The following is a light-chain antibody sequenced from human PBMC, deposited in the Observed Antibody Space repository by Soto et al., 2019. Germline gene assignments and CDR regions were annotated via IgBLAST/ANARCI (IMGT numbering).Light chain of an antibody. V-gene: IGKV1-5*03. CDR3: QQYDSYFYT. CDR2: KAS. CDR1: QSISTW. Sequence: DIQMTQSPSTLPASVGDRVTITCRASQSISTWLAWYQLKPGKAPKLLIYKASSLKSGVPSRFSGSGSGTEFTLTISSLQPDEFATYYFQQYDSYFYTFGQGTNLEIQ. J-gene: IGKJ2*01.